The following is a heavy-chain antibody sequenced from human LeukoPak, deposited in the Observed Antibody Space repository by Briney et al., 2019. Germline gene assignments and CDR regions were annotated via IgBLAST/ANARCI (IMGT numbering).Heavy chain of an antibody. V-gene: IGHV3-21*01. CDR1: GFTFSSYS. D-gene: IGHD4-17*01. J-gene: IGHJ6*02. Sequence: KPGGSLRLSCAASGFTFSSYSMNWVRQAPGKGLEWVSSISSSSSYIYCADSVKGRFTISRDNAKNSLYLQMNSLRAEDTAVYYCARDLRTVTLYYYYGMDVWGQGTTVTVSS. CDR3: ARDLRTVTLYYYYGMDV. CDR2: ISSSSSYI.